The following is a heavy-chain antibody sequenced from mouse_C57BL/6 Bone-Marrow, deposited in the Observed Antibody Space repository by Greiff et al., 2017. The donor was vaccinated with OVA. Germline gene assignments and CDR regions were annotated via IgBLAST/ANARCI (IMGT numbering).Heavy chain of an antibody. V-gene: IGHV1-18*01. CDR3: ARKRDYGSSPWFAY. J-gene: IGHJ3*01. D-gene: IGHD1-1*01. Sequence: EVKLQESGPELVKPGASVKIPCTASGYTFTDYNMDWVKQSHGKSLEWIGDINTNNGGTYYNQKFKGKDTLTVDKSSSTAYMELRSLTSEDTAVYYCARKRDYGSSPWFAYWGQGTLVTVSA. CDR1: GYTFTDYN. CDR2: INTNNGGT.